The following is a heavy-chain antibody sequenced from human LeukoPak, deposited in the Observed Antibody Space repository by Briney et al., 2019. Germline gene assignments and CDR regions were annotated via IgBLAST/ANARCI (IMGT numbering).Heavy chain of an antibody. J-gene: IGHJ5*02. CDR2: IYYSGST. Sequence: SETLSLTCTVSGGSISSGGYYWSWIRQHPRKGLEWIGNIYYSGSTYYNPSLKSRVTISVDTSKNQFSLKLSSVTAADTAVYYCARVSHYYDSSGINWFDPWGQGTLVTVSS. CDR1: GGSISSGGYY. V-gene: IGHV4-31*03. D-gene: IGHD3-22*01. CDR3: ARVSHYYDSSGINWFDP.